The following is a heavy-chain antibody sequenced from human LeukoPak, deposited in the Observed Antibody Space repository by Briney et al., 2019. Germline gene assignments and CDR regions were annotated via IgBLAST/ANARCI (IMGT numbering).Heavy chain of an antibody. CDR2: IRYDGSNK. CDR1: GFTFSSYG. V-gene: IGHV3-30*02. J-gene: IGHJ4*02. D-gene: IGHD5-12*01. CDR3: ANRDIVATGGDY. Sequence: PGGSLRLSCAASGFTFSSYGMHWVRQAPGKGLEWVAFIRYDGSNKYYADSVKGRFTISRDNSKNTLYLQMNSLRAEDTAVYYCANRDIVATGGDYWGQGTLVTVSS.